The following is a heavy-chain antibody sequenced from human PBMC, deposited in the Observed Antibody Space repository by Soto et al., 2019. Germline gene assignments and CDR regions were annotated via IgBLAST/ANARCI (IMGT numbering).Heavy chain of an antibody. CDR2: IXXXGXSX. J-gene: IGHJ4*02. V-gene: IGHV1-46*01. Sequence: ASVNVSCTASGYTFTSYYMHLVRQAPGQGLEWXGXIXXXGXSXXXAXXXQGRVTMTRDTSTSTVYMELSSLRSEDTAVYYCARSPLWSGYYFDYWGQGTLVTVSS. CDR3: ARSPLWSGYYFDY. CDR1: GYTFTSYY. D-gene: IGHD3-3*01.